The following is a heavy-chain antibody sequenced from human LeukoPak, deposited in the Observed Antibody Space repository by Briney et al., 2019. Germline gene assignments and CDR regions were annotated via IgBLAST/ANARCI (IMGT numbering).Heavy chain of an antibody. CDR3: ARHLVIPMISDVKYYYMDV. CDR1: GGSISSNNYY. D-gene: IGHD3-22*01. V-gene: IGHV4-39*01. Sequence: PSETLSLTCTVSGGSISSNNYYWGWIRQPPGKGLGWIGNIYYSRNTYYNPSLKSRVTISVDTSKNQFSLKLSSVTAADTAVYYCARHLVIPMISDVKYYYMDVWGKGTTVTVSS. J-gene: IGHJ6*03. CDR2: IYYSRNT.